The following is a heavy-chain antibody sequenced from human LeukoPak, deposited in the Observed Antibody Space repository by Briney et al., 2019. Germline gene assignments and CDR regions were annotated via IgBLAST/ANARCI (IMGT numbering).Heavy chain of an antibody. V-gene: IGHV4-39*01. CDR3: AGRSGSAVADY. CDR2: MYYSGNT. J-gene: IGHJ4*02. CDR1: GGSVSSGSFF. D-gene: IGHD6-19*01. Sequence: SETLSLTCTVSGGSVSSGSFFWGWIRQFPGKGLEWIESMYYSGNTYYNPSLKSRVTISVDTSKNQFSLRLTSVTAADTAVYYCAGRSGSAVADYWGQGTLVTVSS.